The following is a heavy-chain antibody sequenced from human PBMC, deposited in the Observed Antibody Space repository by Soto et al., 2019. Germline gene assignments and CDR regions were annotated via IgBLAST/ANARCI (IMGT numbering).Heavy chain of an antibody. Sequence: GGSLRLSCAASGFTFSNYNFNWVRLVPGKGLEWVSSITSGGDYIYYADSVRGRFTISRDNAKNSLYLQLSSLRAEDTAIYYCALAFDYWGQGTLVTVSS. CDR2: ITSGGDYI. CDR3: ALAFDY. CDR1: GFTFSNYN. V-gene: IGHV3-21*01. J-gene: IGHJ4*02.